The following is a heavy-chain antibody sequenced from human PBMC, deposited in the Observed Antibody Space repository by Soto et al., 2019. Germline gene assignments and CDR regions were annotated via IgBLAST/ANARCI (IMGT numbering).Heavy chain of an antibody. CDR2: IYPGDSDT. V-gene: IGHV5-51*01. J-gene: IGHJ4*02. D-gene: IGHD6-13*01. Sequence: PGASLKISCKGSRYSFTTNWIGWVRQRPGKGLEWMGVIYPGDSDTRYSPSFQGQVAISADKSINTAYLQWSSLKASDTAMYYCERHSGVAEDGTDWDPGTLVTVSS. CDR3: ERHSGVAEDGTD. CDR1: RYSFTTNW.